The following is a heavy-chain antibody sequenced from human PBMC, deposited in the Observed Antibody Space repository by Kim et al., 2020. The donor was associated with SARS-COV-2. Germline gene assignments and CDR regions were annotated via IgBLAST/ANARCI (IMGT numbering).Heavy chain of an antibody. V-gene: IGHV3-64*01. Sequence: GGSLRLSCAASGFTFSSYAMHWVRQAPGKGLEYVSAISSNGGSTYYANSVKGRFTISRDNSKNTLYLQMGSQRAEDMAVYYCARVGGYSYGRFFDYWGQGTLVTVSS. J-gene: IGHJ4*02. CDR3: ARVGGYSYGRFFDY. CDR1: GFTFSSYA. CDR2: ISSNGGST. D-gene: IGHD5-18*01.